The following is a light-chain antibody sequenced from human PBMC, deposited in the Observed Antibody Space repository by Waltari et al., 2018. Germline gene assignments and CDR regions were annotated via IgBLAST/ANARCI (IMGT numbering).Light chain of an antibody. J-gene: IGLJ2*01. Sequence: QSALTQIASVAGSPGQSITISCTGTSSDVGDHNYVSWYQQHPGKLPKLLIYDVIIRPSGVSTRFSCSKSGNTASLTISGLPAEDEADYYCSAYTRGVVFGGGTQLTVL. CDR2: DVI. V-gene: IGLV2-14*03. CDR3: SAYTRGVV. CDR1: SSDVGDHNY.